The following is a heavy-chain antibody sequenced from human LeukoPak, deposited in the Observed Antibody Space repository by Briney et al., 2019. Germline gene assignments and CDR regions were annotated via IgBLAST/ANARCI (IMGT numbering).Heavy chain of an antibody. CDR1: GYTFTSYD. CDR2: LNPNSGNT. V-gene: IGHV1-8*01. D-gene: IGHD2-2*01. J-gene: IGHJ4*02. Sequence: ASVKVSCKASGYTFTSYDINWVRQATRHGVEGMGRLNPNSGNTGEAQKFQGRVTMTRNTSISTAYMELSSLRSEDTAVYYCARGCSSTSCFDYWGQGTLVTVSS. CDR3: ARGCSSTSCFDY.